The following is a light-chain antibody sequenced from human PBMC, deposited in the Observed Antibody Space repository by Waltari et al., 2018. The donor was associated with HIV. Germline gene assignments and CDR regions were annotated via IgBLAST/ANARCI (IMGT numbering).Light chain of an antibody. CDR3: GTWDTSLNAGV. V-gene: IGLV1-51*01. Sequence: QSVLTQPPAVSAAPGQKGTISCHGHTSKMRNKFVYGYQKHPGTSPKLLIFDHHKRPSGVSVRFSASTSATSATLDITGLHTGDEAEYYCGTWDTSLNAGVFGGGTKVSVL. J-gene: IGLJ2*01. CDR2: DHH. CDR1: TSKMRNKF.